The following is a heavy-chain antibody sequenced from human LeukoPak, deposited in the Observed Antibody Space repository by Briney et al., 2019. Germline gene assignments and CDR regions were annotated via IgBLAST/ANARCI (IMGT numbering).Heavy chain of an antibody. CDR2: IYYSGGT. D-gene: IGHD6-19*01. Sequence: SETLSLTCTVSGGSISSYYWSWIRQPPGKGLEWIGYIYYSGGTNYNPSLKSRVTISVDTSKNQFSLKLSSVTAADTAVYYCARQGYSSGWYYFDYWGQGTLVTVSS. CDR3: ARQGYSSGWYYFDY. V-gene: IGHV4-59*08. CDR1: GGSISSYY. J-gene: IGHJ4*02.